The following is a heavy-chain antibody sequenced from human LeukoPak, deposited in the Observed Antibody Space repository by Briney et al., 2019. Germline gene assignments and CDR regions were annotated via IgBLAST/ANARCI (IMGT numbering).Heavy chain of an antibody. J-gene: IGHJ4*02. D-gene: IGHD3-22*01. Sequence: GRSLRLSCAASGFTFSSFAMNWVRQAPGKGLEWVAVISYDGSNKYYADSVKGRFTISRDNSKNTLYLQMNSLRAEDTAVYYCAKLGYDSSGYYHPDYWGQGTLVTVSS. V-gene: IGHV3-30*18. CDR1: GFTFSSFA. CDR2: ISYDGSNK. CDR3: AKLGYDSSGYYHPDY.